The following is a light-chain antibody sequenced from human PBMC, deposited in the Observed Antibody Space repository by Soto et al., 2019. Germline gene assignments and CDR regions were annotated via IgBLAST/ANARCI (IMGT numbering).Light chain of an antibody. CDR3: QQYNNWPPIT. Sequence: DIVLTQSPATLSLSPWESATLSCGASQSVSTNYLAWDQQKPGQAPRPLIYGASTRATDIPARFSGSGSGTEFTLTISGLESEDFAVYYCQQYNNWPPITFGQGTRLKIK. J-gene: IGKJ5*01. CDR1: QSVSTN. CDR2: GAS. V-gene: IGKV3-15*01.